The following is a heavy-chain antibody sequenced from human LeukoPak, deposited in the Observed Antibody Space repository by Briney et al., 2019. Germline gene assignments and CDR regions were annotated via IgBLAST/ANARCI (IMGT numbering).Heavy chain of an antibody. V-gene: IGHV1-8*01. D-gene: IGHD6-13*01. CDR3: ARGFPIRSSSWYQIDY. CDR1: GYTFTSYD. CDR2: MNPNSGNT. J-gene: IGHJ4*02. Sequence: GASVKVSCKASGYTFTSYDINWVRQATGQGLEWMGWMNPNSGNTSYAQKFQGRVTMTRNTSISTAYMELSSLRSEDTAVYYCARGFPIRSSSWYQIDYWGQGTLVTVSS.